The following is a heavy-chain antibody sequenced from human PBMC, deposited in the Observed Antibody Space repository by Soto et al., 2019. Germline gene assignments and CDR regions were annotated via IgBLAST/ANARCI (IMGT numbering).Heavy chain of an antibody. V-gene: IGHV1-69*13. J-gene: IGHJ6*02. CDR2: FVPVFPSV. D-gene: IGHD6-13*01. CDR3: AREMPSTAAAYFYYGLNV. CDR1: GGAFNNYA. Sequence: SVNVSCKASGGAFNNYAIYWVRQAPGQGLEWLGTFVPVFPSVYYAPRFQGRLTITADGSTDTVYMMLTSLKSEATAVYYCAREMPSTAAAYFYYGLNVWGQGTAVTVSS.